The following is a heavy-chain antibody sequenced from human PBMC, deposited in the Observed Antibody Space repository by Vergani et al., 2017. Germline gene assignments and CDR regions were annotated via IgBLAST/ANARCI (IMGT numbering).Heavy chain of an antibody. D-gene: IGHD6-19*01. J-gene: IGHJ4*02. Sequence: QVQLVQSGAEVKKPGSSVKVSCKASGGTFSSYAISWVRQAPGQGLEWMGGIIPIFGTANYAQKLQGRVTMTTDTSTSTAYMELRSLRSDDTAVYYCASEGGGAVAGTGDLDYWGQSTLMAGTS. V-gene: IGHV1-69*06. CDR1: GGTFSSYA. CDR3: ASEGGGAVAGTGDLDY. CDR2: IIPIFGTA.